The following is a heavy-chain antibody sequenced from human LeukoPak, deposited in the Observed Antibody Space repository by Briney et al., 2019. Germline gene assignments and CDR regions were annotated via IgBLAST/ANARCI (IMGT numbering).Heavy chain of an antibody. Sequence: GGSLRLSCAVSGFTFSSYSMNWVRQAPGKGLEWVSFISASSIYIYYADSVKGRFTISRDNAKNSLYLQMNSLRAEDTAVYYCATTRIADYYMDVWGKGTTVTISS. D-gene: IGHD6-13*01. CDR2: ISASSIYI. V-gene: IGHV3-21*01. J-gene: IGHJ6*03. CDR3: ATTRIADYYMDV. CDR1: GFTFSSYS.